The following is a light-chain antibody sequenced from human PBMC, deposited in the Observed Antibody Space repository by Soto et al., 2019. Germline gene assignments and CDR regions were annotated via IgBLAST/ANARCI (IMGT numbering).Light chain of an antibody. Sequence: DIQMTQSPPSLSASVGDRVTITCQASQDIGHSLNWFQHKTGKAPNLVIYDASNLEIGVPSRFSGSGSGTDFTFTITSLRPEDIATYYCQKSDHLPLFGPGTKVESK. V-gene: IGKV1-33*01. CDR1: QDIGHS. CDR3: QKSDHLPL. CDR2: DAS. J-gene: IGKJ3*01.